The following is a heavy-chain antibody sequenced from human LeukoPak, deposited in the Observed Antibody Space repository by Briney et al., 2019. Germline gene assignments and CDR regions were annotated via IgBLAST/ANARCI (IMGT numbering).Heavy chain of an antibody. D-gene: IGHD5-12*01. Sequence: SETLSLTCTVSGGSISSYYWSWIRQPPGKGLEWIGYIYYSGSTNYNPSLKSRVTISVDTSKNQFSLKLSSVTAADTAVYYCARSPSFSGYSGLIDYWGQGTLVTVSS. V-gene: IGHV4-59*08. J-gene: IGHJ4*02. CDR2: IYYSGST. CDR1: GGSISSYY. CDR3: ARSPSFSGYSGLIDY.